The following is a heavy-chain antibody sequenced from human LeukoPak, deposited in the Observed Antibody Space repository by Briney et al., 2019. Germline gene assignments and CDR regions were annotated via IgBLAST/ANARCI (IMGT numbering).Heavy chain of an antibody. CDR3: ARHGYSSSWYYFDY. Sequence: SETLSLTCAVYGGSFSGYYWSWIRQPPGKGLEWIGEINHSGSTNYNPSLKSRVTISVDTSKNQFSLKLSSVTAADTAVYYCARHGYSSSWYYFDYWGQGTLVTVSS. J-gene: IGHJ4*02. D-gene: IGHD6-13*01. CDR1: GGSFSGYY. V-gene: IGHV4-34*01. CDR2: INHSGST.